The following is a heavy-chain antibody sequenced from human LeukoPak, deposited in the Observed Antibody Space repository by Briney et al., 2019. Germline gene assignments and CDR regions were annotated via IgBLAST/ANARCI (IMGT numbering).Heavy chain of an antibody. CDR3: ASRMVRGDYYFDY. CDR1: GASISSSKW. J-gene: IGHJ4*02. CDR2: IYHSGSA. D-gene: IGHD3-10*01. V-gene: IGHV4-4*02. Sequence: SGTLSLTCGVSGASISSSKWWSWVRQPPGKGLEWSGEIYHSGSANYNPSLESRVTISVDTSKNQFSLSLSSVTAADTAVYYCASRMVRGDYYFDYWGQGTLVTVSS.